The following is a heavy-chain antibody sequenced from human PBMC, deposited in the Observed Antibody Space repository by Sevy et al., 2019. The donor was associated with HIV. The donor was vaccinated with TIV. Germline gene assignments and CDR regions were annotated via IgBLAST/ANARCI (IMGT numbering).Heavy chain of an antibody. CDR1: GCSFSSYG. D-gene: IGHD2-21*01. J-gene: IGHJ4*02. CDR2: IKYDGSNK. V-gene: IGHV3-30*02. CDR3: VKEGGGEGGDH. Sequence: GGSLRLSCAASGCSFSSYGMHWVRQAPGKGLEWMSYIKYDGSNKDYADSVKGRFTISRDNSKNTLYLQMNSLRVEDTAVFYCVKEGGGEGGDHWGQGTLVTVSS.